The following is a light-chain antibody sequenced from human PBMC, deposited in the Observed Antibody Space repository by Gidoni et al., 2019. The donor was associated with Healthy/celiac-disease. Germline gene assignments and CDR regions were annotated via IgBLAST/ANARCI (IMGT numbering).Light chain of an antibody. Sequence: ASLSSCPGERAPLSGRASQVGSSYLAWYQQKPGQAPRLLIYDASNRATGIPAGFSGSGSGTDFTLTISSLQPEDFAAYYCQQLSNWPPLTFXQXTRLEIK. CDR2: DAS. J-gene: IGKJ5*01. V-gene: IGKV3-11*01. CDR1: QVGSSY. CDR3: QQLSNWPPLT.